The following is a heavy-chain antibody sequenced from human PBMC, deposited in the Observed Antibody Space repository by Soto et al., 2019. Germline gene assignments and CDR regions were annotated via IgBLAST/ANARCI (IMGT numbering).Heavy chain of an antibody. CDR1: GFTFSSYA. V-gene: IGHV3-23*01. CDR3: AKVGSWVLTYYFDY. J-gene: IGHJ4*02. Sequence: GGSLRLSCAASGFTFSSYAMSWVRQAPGKGLEWVSSINGDGGSTYDADSVKGRFTISRDNSKNTLYLQLNSLRAEDTAVYYCAKVGSWVLTYYFDYWGQGTLVTVSS. CDR2: INGDGGST. D-gene: IGHD2-2*03.